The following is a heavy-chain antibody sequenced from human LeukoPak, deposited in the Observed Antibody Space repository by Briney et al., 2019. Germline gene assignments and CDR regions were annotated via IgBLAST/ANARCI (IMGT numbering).Heavy chain of an antibody. V-gene: IGHV3-30*02. Sequence: PGGSLRLSCAASGFTFSSYGMHWVRQAPGKGLGWVAFIRYDGSNKYYADSVKGRFTISRDNSKNTLYLQMNSLRAEDTAVYYCAKDESLKWELLNPPPVYFDYWGQGTLVTVSS. D-gene: IGHD1-26*01. CDR3: AKDESLKWELLNPPPVYFDY. J-gene: IGHJ4*02. CDR1: GFTFSSYG. CDR2: IRYDGSNK.